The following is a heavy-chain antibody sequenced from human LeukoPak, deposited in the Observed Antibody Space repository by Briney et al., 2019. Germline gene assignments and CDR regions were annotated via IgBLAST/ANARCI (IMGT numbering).Heavy chain of an antibody. Sequence: PGGSLRLSCAASGFTFSSYGMHWVRQAPGKGLEWVAVISYDGSNKYYADSVKGRFTISRDNSKNTPYLQMNSLRAEDTAVYYCALLGDYFDYWGQGTLVTVSS. CDR2: ISYDGSNK. D-gene: IGHD3-16*01. CDR3: ALLGDYFDY. J-gene: IGHJ4*02. V-gene: IGHV3-30*03. CDR1: GFTFSSYG.